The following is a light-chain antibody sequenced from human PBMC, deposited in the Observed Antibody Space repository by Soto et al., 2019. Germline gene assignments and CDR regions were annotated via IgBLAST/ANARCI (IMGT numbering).Light chain of an antibody. J-gene: IGLJ1*01. V-gene: IGLV2-14*01. Sequence: QSALTQPASVSGSPGQSITISCTGTSSDVGGYNYVSWHQQHPGKAPKLMIYEVSNRPSGVSNRFSGSKSGNTASLTISGLQAEDEADYYCSSYTSSSTFYVFGTGTKVTVL. CDR2: EVS. CDR1: SSDVGGYNY. CDR3: SSYTSSSTFYV.